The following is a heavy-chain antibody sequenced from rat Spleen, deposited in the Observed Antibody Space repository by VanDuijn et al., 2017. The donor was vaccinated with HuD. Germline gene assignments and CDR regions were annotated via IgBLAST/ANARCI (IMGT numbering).Heavy chain of an antibody. V-gene: IGHV2-15*01. CDR2: VWSGGST. J-gene: IGHJ3*01. Sequence: QVQLKESGPGLVQPSQTLSLTCTVSGFSLPSYGVSWVRQPPGKGLEWIGAVWSGGSTDYNSPLKSRLRISRDTSKSQVFLKIYSLQTEDTAIYFCTREGHTMDRATYWFAYWGQGTLVTVSS. CDR3: TREGHTMDRATYWFAY. D-gene: IGHD1-9*01. CDR1: GFSLPSYG.